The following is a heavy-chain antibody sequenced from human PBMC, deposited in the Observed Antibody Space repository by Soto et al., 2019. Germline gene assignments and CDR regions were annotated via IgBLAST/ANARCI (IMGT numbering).Heavy chain of an antibody. V-gene: IGHV3-30-3*01. CDR2: ISYDGSNK. CDR3: ASSRCGWYYFDY. CDR1: GFTFSSYA. D-gene: IGHD6-19*01. Sequence: QVQLVESGGGVVQPGRSLRLSCAASGFTFSSYAMHWVRQAPGKGLEWVAVISYDGSNKYYADSVKGRFTISRDNSKNTLYLQMNSLRAEDTAVYYCASSRCGWYYFDYWGQGTLVTVSS. J-gene: IGHJ4*02.